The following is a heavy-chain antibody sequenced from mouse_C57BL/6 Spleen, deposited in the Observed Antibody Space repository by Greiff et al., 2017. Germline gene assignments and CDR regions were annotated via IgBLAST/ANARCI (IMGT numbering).Heavy chain of an antibody. V-gene: IGHV1-82*01. CDR2: IYPGDGDT. CDR3: ASIPYFDV. J-gene: IGHJ1*03. CDR1: GYAFTSSW. Sequence: VQLQQSGPELVKPGASVKISCKASGYAFTSSWMNWVKQRPGKGLEWIGRIYPGDGDTNYNGKFKGKATLTADKSSSTAYMQLSSLTSEESAVYFCASIPYFDVWGTGTTVTVSS.